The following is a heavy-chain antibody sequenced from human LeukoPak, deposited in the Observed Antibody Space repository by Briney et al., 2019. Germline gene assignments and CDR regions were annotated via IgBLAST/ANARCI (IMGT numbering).Heavy chain of an antibody. CDR2: IYYSGST. CDR1: GGSISSYY. V-gene: IGHV4-59*08. J-gene: IGHJ5*02. CDR3: ASQPPEGLWLLSNWFDP. D-gene: IGHD5-18*01. Sequence: SETLSLTCAVSGGSISSYYWSWIRQPPGKGLEWIGYIYYSGSTNYNPSLKSRVTISVDTSKNQFSLKLSSVTAADTAVYYCASQPPEGLWLLSNWFDPWGQGTLVTVSS.